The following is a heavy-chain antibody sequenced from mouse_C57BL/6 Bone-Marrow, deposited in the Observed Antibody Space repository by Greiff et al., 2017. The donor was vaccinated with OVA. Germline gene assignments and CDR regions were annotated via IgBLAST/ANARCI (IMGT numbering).Heavy chain of an antibody. Sequence: QVQLQQPGAELVKPGASVKMSCKASGYTFTSYWITWVKQRPGQGLVWIGDIYPGSGSTNYNEKFKSKATLTVDTSSSTAYMQLSSLTSEDSAVYYCARAPGYYGSSYDIDYWGQGTTLTVSS. D-gene: IGHD1-1*01. J-gene: IGHJ2*01. CDR3: ARAPGYYGSSYDIDY. CDR2: IYPGSGST. V-gene: IGHV1-55*01. CDR1: GYTFTSYW.